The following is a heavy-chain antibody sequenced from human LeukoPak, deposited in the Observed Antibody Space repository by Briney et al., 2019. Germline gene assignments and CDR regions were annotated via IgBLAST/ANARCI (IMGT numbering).Heavy chain of an antibody. V-gene: IGHV4-59*01. J-gene: IGHJ5*02. CDR2: IYYSGST. Sequence: PSETLSLTCTVSGASITSYYWSWNRQPPGKGLEWIGYIYYSGSTNYNPSLKSRVTISVDTSKNQFSLKLSSVTAADTAVYYCARTSSSSFYAWFDPWGQGTLVTVSS. D-gene: IGHD6-6*01. CDR1: GASITSYY. CDR3: ARTSSSSFYAWFDP.